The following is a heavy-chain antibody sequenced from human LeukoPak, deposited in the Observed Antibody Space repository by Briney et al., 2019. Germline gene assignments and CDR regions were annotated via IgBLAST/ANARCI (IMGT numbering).Heavy chain of an antibody. CDR3: ARLGGPAAVDY. V-gene: IGHV4-59*01. CDR2: MYNSGGTY. CDR1: GASIRSYY. J-gene: IGHJ4*02. Sequence: PSETLSLTCTVSGASIRSYYWSWIRQPPGRGLEWIGYMYNSGGTYYYNPSLKSRVTISGDTSKNQFSLKLTSVTAADTAVYYCARLGGPAAVDYWGQGALVSVSS. D-gene: IGHD2-2*01.